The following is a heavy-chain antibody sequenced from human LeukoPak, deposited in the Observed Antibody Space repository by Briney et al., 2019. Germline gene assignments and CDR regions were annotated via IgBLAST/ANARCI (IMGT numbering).Heavy chain of an antibody. CDR1: GFTFSSYS. V-gene: IGHV3-48*01. J-gene: IGHJ4*02. CDR2: ISSSSSTI. D-gene: IGHD2-2*03. CDR3: ARDHLGFMGIVVVPAAASYKYFDY. Sequence: GGSLRLSCAASGFTFSSYSMNRVRQAPGKGLEWVSYISSSSSTIYYADSVKGRFTISRDNAKNSLYLQMNSLRAEDTAVYYCARDHLGFMGIVVVPAAASYKYFDYWGQGTLVTVSS.